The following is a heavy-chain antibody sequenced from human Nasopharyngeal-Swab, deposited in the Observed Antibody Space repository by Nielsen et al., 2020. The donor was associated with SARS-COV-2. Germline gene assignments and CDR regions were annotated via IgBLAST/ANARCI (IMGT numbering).Heavy chain of an antibody. Sequence: WIRQPPGKGLEWVANIKQDGSNKYYADSVKGRFTISRDNSKNTLYLQMNSLRAEDTAVYYCARDGGIEAYDYWGQGTLVTVSS. V-gene: IGHV3-33*01. D-gene: IGHD3-3*01. CDR2: IKQDGSNK. J-gene: IGHJ4*02. CDR3: ARDGGIEAYDY.